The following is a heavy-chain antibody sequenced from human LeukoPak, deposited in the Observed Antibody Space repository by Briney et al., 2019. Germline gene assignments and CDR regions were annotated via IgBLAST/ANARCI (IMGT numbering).Heavy chain of an antibody. D-gene: IGHD3-10*01. CDR1: GFSFSDHY. Sequence: PGGSLRLSCAASGFSFSDHYMSWIRQAPGKGLEWVSYISSSGSTIYYGDSVKGRFTISRDNAKNSLYLEMNSLRAEDTAVYYCARDLRDYGSGTGGFDYWGQGTLVTVSS. CDR2: ISSSGSTI. J-gene: IGHJ4*02. V-gene: IGHV3-11*01. CDR3: ARDLRDYGSGTGGFDY.